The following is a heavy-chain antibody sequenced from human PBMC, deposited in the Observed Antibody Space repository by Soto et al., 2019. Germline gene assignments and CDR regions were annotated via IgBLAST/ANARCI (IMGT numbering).Heavy chain of an antibody. CDR3: AREGGYSYGFDY. Sequence: ASVKVSCKASGYTFTSYDINWVRQATGQGLEWMGWMNPNSGNTGYAQKFQGRVTMTMNTSISTAYMELSSLRSEDTAVYYCAREGGYSYGFDYWGQGTLVTVSS. V-gene: IGHV1-8*01. J-gene: IGHJ4*02. CDR2: MNPNSGNT. D-gene: IGHD5-18*01. CDR1: GYTFTSYD.